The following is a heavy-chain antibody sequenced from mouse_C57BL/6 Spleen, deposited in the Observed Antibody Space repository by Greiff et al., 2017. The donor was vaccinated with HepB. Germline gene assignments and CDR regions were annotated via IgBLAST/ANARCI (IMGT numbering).Heavy chain of an antibody. CDR3: AREEGLLYAMDY. CDR2: ISYDGSN. D-gene: IGHD1-1*01. Sequence: VQLKESGPGLVKPSQSLSLTCSVTGYSITSGYYWNWIRQFPGNKLEWMGYISYDGSNNYNPSLKNRISITRDTSKNQFFLKLNSVTTEDTATYYCAREEGLLYAMDYWGQGTSVTVSS. J-gene: IGHJ4*01. V-gene: IGHV3-6*01. CDR1: GYSITSGYY.